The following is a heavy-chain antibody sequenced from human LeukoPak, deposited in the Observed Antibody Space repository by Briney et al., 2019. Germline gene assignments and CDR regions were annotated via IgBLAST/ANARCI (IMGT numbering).Heavy chain of an antibody. CDR2: VNNDGTST. J-gene: IGHJ4*02. Sequence: PGGSLRLSCAASGFPFSSYWMHWVRQAPGKGLVWVSRVNNDGTSTTYADSVKGRFTISRDNAKNSLYLQMNSLRAEDTAVYYCVRGRYCNSISCDYFDYWGQGTLVTVSS. V-gene: IGHV3-74*01. CDR1: GFPFSSYW. CDR3: VRGRYCNSISCDYFDY. D-gene: IGHD2-2*01.